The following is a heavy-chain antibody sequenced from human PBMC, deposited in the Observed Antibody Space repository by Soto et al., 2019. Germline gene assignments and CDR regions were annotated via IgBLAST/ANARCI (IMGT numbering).Heavy chain of an antibody. Sequence: SETLSLTCTVSGGSISSGDYYWNWIRQHPGKGLEWIGYIYYSGSTYYNPSLKSRVTISVDTSKNQFSLKLSSVTAADTAVYYCAREQTVAAAGTFWFDPWGQGTLVTVSS. D-gene: IGHD6-13*01. J-gene: IGHJ5*02. CDR3: AREQTVAAAGTFWFDP. CDR2: IYYSGST. V-gene: IGHV4-31*03. CDR1: GGSISSGDYY.